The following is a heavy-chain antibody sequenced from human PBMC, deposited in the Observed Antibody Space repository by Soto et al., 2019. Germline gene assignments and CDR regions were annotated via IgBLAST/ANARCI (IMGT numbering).Heavy chain of an antibody. CDR2: ISAYNGNT. V-gene: IGHV1-18*01. CDR3: ARGGDIYDCWSGYWATYYGMDV. CDR1: GYTFTSYG. J-gene: IGHJ6*02. D-gene: IGHD3-3*01. Sequence: ASVKVSCKASGYTFTSYGISWVRQAPGQGLEWMGWISAYNGNTNYAQKLQGRVTMTTDTSTSTAYMELRSLRSDDTAVYYCARGGDIYDCWSGYWATYYGMDVWGQGTTVTVSS.